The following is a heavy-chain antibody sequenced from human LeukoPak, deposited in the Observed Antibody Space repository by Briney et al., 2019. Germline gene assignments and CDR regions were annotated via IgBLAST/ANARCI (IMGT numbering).Heavy chain of an antibody. CDR1: TFSLTNNS. V-gene: IGHV3-64D*09. D-gene: IGHD3-16*01. J-gene: IGHJ4*02. CDR3: VKDSQRVSYDHSIYS. CDR2: MSNNGDST. Sequence: PGGSLSLSCPVATFSLTNNSMDWIRQAPGKGLQYIAVMSNNGDSTYYADSVKGRFIISRDNSNNALYLQMSSLRPEDTAFYYCVKDSQRVSYDHSIYSWGRGALVTVSS.